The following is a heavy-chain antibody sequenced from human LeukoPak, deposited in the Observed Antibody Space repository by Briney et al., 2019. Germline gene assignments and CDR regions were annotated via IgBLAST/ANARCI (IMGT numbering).Heavy chain of an antibody. CDR1: GFTFSSYG. D-gene: IGHD6-6*01. CDR3: ARDRGIAARGTFDY. J-gene: IGHJ4*02. Sequence: SGGSLRLSCAASGFTFSSYGMHWVRQAPGKGLEWVAVISYDGSNKYYADSVKGRFTISRDNSKNTLYLQMNSLRAEDTAVYYCARDRGIAARGTFDYWGQGTLVTVSS. V-gene: IGHV3-30*03. CDR2: ISYDGSNK.